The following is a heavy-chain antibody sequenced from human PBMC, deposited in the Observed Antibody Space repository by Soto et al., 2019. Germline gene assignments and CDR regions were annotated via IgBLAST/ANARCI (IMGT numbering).Heavy chain of an antibody. V-gene: IGHV1-69*13. CDR1: GGTFSSYA. J-gene: IGHJ5*02. D-gene: IGHD2-2*02. CDR3: ARGGYCSSTSCYTRWFDP. Sequence: SVKVSCKASGGTFSSYAISWVRQAPGQGLEWMGGIIPIFGTANYAQKFQGRVTITADESTSTAYMELSSLRSEDTAVYYCARGGYCSSTSCYTRWFDPWGQGTLVTVSS. CDR2: IIPIFGTA.